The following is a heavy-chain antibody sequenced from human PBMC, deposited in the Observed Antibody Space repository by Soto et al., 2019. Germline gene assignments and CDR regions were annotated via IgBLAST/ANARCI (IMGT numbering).Heavy chain of an antibody. J-gene: IGHJ6*02. CDR3: ARVPFSSWPPTYYYYYGMDV. V-gene: IGHV3-74*01. CDR1: GFTFSSYW. D-gene: IGHD6-13*01. CDR2: INSDGSST. Sequence: GGSLRLSCAASGFTFSSYWMHWVRQAPGKGLVWVSRINSDGSSTSYADSVKGRFTISRDNAKNTLYLQMNSLRAEDTAVYYCARVPFSSWPPTYYYYYGMDVWGQGTTVTVSS.